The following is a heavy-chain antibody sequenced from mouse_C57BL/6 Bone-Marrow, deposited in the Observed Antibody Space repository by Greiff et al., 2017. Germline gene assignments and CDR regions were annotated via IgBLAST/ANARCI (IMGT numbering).Heavy chain of an antibody. D-gene: IGHD2-5*01. CDR1: GYTFTSYW. J-gene: IGHJ1*03. Sequence: VQLQQPGAELVKPGASVKMSCKASGYTFTSYWITWVQQRPGQGLEWIGDIYPGSGSTNYNEKFKSKATLTVDTSSSTAYMQLRSLTSEDSAVYYCTRPYYSNNWYFDIWGTGTTVTVSS. CDR3: TRPYYSNNWYFDI. CDR2: IYPGSGST. V-gene: IGHV1-55*01.